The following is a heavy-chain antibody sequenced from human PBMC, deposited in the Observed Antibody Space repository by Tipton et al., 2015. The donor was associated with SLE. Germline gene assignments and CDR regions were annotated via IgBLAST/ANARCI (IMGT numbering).Heavy chain of an antibody. J-gene: IGHJ6*02. CDR1: GFTFSSYG. CDR3: AKEKKYSSSWSRYYYYYGMDV. Sequence: SLRLSCAASGFTFSSYGMHWVRQAPGKGLEWVAFIRYDGSNKYYADSVKGRFTISRDNSKNTLYLQMNSLRAEDTAVYYCAKEKKYSSSWSRYYYYYGMDVWGQGTTVTVSS. V-gene: IGHV3-30*02. CDR2: IRYDGSNK. D-gene: IGHD6-13*01.